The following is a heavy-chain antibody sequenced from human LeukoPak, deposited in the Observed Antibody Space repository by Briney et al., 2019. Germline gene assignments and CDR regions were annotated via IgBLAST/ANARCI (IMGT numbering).Heavy chain of an antibody. CDR1: GYSFTSYW. CDR3: ARHAASYSGSSTDAFDI. V-gene: IGHV5-51*01. CDR2: IYPGDSDT. Sequence: GESLKISCKGSGYSFTSYWIGWVRQMPGKGLEWMGIIYPGDSDTRYSPSFQGQVTISAGKSISTAYLQWSSLKASDTAMYYCARHAASYSGSSTDAFDIWGQGTMVTVSS. J-gene: IGHJ3*02. D-gene: IGHD1-26*01.